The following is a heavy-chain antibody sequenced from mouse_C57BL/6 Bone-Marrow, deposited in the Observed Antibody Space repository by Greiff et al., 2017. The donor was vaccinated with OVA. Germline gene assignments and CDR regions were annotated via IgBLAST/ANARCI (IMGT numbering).Heavy chain of an antibody. V-gene: IGHV5-9-1*02. CDR1: GFTFSSYA. Sequence: EVKLMESGEGLVKPGGSLKLSCAASGFTFSSYAMSWVRQTPEKRLEWVAYISSGGDYIYYADTVKGRFTISRHNARNTLYLQMSSLKSEYTTMYYCTRGGVIYDGYYDPSFAYWGQGTLVTVSA. CDR2: ISSGGDYI. D-gene: IGHD2-3*01. J-gene: IGHJ3*01. CDR3: TRGGVIYDGYYDPSFAY.